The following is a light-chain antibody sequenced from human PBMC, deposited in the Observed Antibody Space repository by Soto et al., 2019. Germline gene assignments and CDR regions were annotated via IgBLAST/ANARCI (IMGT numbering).Light chain of an antibody. J-gene: IGLJ1*01. CDR3: SSYTSRNTRV. V-gene: IGLV2-14*01. Sequence: QSALTQPASVSGSPGQSIAISCTGTASDVGGYNYVSWYQHHPGKAPKLMIYEVSNRPSGVSNRFSGSKSGNTASLTISGRQAEDEADYYCSSYTSRNTRVFGTGTKLTVL. CDR1: ASDVGGYNY. CDR2: EVS.